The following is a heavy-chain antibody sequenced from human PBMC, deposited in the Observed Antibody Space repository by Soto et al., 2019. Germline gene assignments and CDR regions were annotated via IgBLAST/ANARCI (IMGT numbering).Heavy chain of an antibody. J-gene: IGHJ6*02. CDR1: GFTFTSSA. CDR3: AAVFLGYCSGGSCDYYGMDV. V-gene: IGHV1-58*01. CDR2: IVVGSGNT. Sequence: QMQLVQSGPEVEKPGTSVKVSCKASGFTFTSSAVQWVRQARGQRLEWIGWIVVGSGNTNYAQKFQERVTITRDMSTSTAYMELSSLRSEDTAVYYCAAVFLGYCSGGSCDYYGMDVWGQGTTVTVSS. D-gene: IGHD2-15*01.